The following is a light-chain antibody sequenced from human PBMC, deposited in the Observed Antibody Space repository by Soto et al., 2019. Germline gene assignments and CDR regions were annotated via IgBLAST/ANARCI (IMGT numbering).Light chain of an antibody. CDR1: QSISSW. CDR2: DAS. Sequence: DIQMTQSPSTLSASVGDRVTITCRASQSISSWLAWYQQKPGKAPKLLIYDASSLESGVPSRFSGSGSGTEFTLTISRLHPDDFATYYCQQYNSYSPWTFCQGTKVEIK. CDR3: QQYNSYSPWT. V-gene: IGKV1-5*01. J-gene: IGKJ1*01.